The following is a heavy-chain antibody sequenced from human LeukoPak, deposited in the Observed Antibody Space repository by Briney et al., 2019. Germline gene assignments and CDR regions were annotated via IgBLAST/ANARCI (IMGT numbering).Heavy chain of an antibody. V-gene: IGHV4-34*01. D-gene: IGHD1-26*01. CDR1: GGSFSGYR. J-gene: IGHJ4*02. CDR2: INHIGST. CDR3: ARGDAGGATYSY. Sequence: PSETLSLTCAVYGGSFSGYRWSWVRQPPGKGLEWMGEINHIGSTNYNPSLKSQVTISVDTSKNQLYLKLSSVAAADTAVYYCARGDAGGATYSYCGQGTLVTVSS.